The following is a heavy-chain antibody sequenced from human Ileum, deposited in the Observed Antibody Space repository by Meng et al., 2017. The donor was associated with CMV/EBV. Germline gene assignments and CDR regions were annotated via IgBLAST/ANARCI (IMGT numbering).Heavy chain of an antibody. J-gene: IGHJ4*02. CDR3: AHSVAVAG. CDR2: INSDGRNT. V-gene: IGHV3-74*01. D-gene: IGHD6-19*01. CDR1: GFTFSTYW. Sequence: EVPVVESGGGLVQPGGSLRLSCAASGFTFSTYWMHWVRQAPGKGLVWVSRINSDGRNTNYAESVKGRFTISRDNAKNTLFLQMNSLRAEDTAVYYCAHSVAVAGWGQGTLVTVSS.